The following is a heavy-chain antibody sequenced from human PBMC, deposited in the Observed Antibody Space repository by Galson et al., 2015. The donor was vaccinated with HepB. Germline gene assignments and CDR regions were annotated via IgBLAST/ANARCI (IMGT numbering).Heavy chain of an antibody. D-gene: IGHD6-19*01. J-gene: IGHJ2*01. CDR1: GFTFSSYA. Sequence: SLRLSCAASGFTFSSYAMHWVRQAPGKGLEWVAVISYDGSNKYYADPVKGRFTISRDNSKNTLYLQMNSLRAEDTAVYYCAREGIAVAGIDPGWYFDLWGRGTLVTVSS. CDR3: AREGIAVAGIDPGWYFDL. CDR2: ISYDGSNK. V-gene: IGHV3-30-3*01.